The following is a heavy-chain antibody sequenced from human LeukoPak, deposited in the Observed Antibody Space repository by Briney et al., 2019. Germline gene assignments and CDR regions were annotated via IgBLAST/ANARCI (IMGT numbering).Heavy chain of an antibody. D-gene: IGHD6-19*01. J-gene: IGHJ4*02. CDR3: ARGDSGWYSFDY. V-gene: IGHV1-69*01. CDR1: GGTFSSYA. CDR2: IIPIFGTA. Sequence: SVKVSCKASGGTFSSYAISWVRQAPGQGREWMGGIIPIFGTANYAQKFQGRVTITADESTSTAYMELSSLRSEDTAVYYCARGDSGWYSFDYWGQGTLVTVSS.